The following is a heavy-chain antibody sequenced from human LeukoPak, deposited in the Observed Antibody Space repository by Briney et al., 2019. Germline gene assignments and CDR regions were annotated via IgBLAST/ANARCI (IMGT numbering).Heavy chain of an antibody. CDR3: ARGYCSSTSCYWHYFDY. CDR1: GGSISSYY. CDR2: IYSSGST. V-gene: IGHV4-39*07. D-gene: IGHD2-2*01. Sequence: SETLSLTCTVSGGSISSYYWSWIRQPPGKGLEWIGSIYSSGSTYYNPSLKSRVTISVDTSKNQFSLKLSSVTAADTAVYYCARGYCSSTSCYWHYFDYWGQGTLVTVSS. J-gene: IGHJ4*02.